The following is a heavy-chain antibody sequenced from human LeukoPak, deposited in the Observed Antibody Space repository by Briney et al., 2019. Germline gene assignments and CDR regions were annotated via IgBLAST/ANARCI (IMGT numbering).Heavy chain of an antibody. V-gene: IGHV3-33*01. CDR3: ARVAAEGYSQGYFDY. J-gene: IGHJ4*02. D-gene: IGHD1-26*01. Sequence: GGSLRLSCAASGFTFSSFGIHWVRQAPGKGLEWVAVIWNDGSNKYYADSVRGRFTISRDNSKNTLYLQMNSLRAEDTAVYYCARVAAEGYSQGYFDYWGQGTLVTVSS. CDR2: IWNDGSNK. CDR1: GFTFSSFG.